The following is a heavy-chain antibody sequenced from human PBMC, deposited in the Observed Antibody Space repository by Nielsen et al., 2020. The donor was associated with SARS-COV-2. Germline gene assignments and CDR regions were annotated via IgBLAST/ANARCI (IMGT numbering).Heavy chain of an antibody. Sequence: GESLKISCAASGFNFSSYAMHCVSQAPGKGLEWVAVISNDGSNQYYADSVKGRFTISRDTSKNTLYLQMNSLRSEDTAVYYCARDLGTAVAGGPALDVWGQGTTVTVSS. V-gene: IGHV3-30*04. CDR3: ARDLGTAVAGGPALDV. J-gene: IGHJ6*02. D-gene: IGHD6-19*01. CDR1: GFNFSSYA. CDR2: ISNDGSNQ.